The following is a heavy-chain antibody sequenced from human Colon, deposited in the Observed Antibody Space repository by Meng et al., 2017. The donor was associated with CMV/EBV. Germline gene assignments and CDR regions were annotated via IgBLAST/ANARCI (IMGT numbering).Heavy chain of an antibody. V-gene: IGHV3-11*01. CDR2: ISGSGRTI. J-gene: IGHJ4*02. Sequence: GESLKISCAASGFSFTTYYMAWVRLAPGQGLEWISHISGSGRTISYADSVKGRFTISRDSAKSSLYLQMDSLRAEDTAVYFCARLQPDNYFDSWGPGVLVTVSS. CDR1: GFSFTTYY. CDR3: ARLQPDNYFDS. D-gene: IGHD4-11*01.